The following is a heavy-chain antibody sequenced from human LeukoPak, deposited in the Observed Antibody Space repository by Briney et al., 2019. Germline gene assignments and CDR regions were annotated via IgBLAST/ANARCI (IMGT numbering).Heavy chain of an antibody. CDR1: GGSISSGDYY. CDR2: IYYSGST. Sequence: SQTLSLTCTVSGGSISSGDYYWSWIRQPPGKGLEWIGYIYYSGSTYYNPSLKSRVTISVDTSKNQFSLKLSSVTAADTAVYYCASTILGKGSAFDIWGQGTMVTVSS. D-gene: IGHD2/OR15-2a*01. V-gene: IGHV4-30-4*01. J-gene: IGHJ3*02. CDR3: ASTILGKGSAFDI.